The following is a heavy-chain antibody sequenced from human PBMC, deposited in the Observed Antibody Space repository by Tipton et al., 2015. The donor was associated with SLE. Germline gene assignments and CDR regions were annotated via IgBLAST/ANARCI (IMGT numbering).Heavy chain of an antibody. V-gene: IGHV1-69*05. D-gene: IGHD2-21*01. CDR1: GGPFSSYA. CDR3: VRSGAPLIATDALDI. CDR2: VIPIFGKA. J-gene: IGHJ3*02. Sequence: QLVHSGAEVKKPGSSVKVSCQASGGPFSSYALSWVRQAPGQGLEWMGRVIPIFGKANYAQKFQGRVTITTDESTRTAYMELSSLRSEDTAVYYCVRSGAPLIATDALDIWGQGIMVTVSS.